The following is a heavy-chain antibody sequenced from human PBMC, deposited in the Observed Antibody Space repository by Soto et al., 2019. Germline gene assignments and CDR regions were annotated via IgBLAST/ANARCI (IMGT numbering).Heavy chain of an antibody. CDR2: FDPEDGET. CDR3: ATGMVSGVDYYYVMDV. D-gene: IGHD3-10*01. Sequence: ASVKVSCKVSGYSLTELSMHWVRQAPGKGLEWMGGFDPEDGETIYAQKFQGRVTMTADTSTDTAYMELSSLRSDDTAVYYCATGMVSGVDYYYVMDVWGQGTTVTVSS. V-gene: IGHV1-24*01. J-gene: IGHJ6*02. CDR1: GYSLTELS.